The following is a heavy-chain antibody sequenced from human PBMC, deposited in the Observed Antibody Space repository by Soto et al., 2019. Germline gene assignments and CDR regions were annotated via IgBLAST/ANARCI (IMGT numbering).Heavy chain of an antibody. CDR3: TRRAPIGLDGTGMDV. V-gene: IGHV5-51*01. D-gene: IGHD1-1*01. Sequence: EVQLVPPGAEVKKPGESLKISCKASGYRFADYWVGWVRQMPGKGLEWMAIIFPADSDTRYSPSFQGQVPISADKSTNPASLQWTSLKASDTATYYCTRRAPIGLDGTGMDVWGQGTTVIVSS. CDR1: GYRFADYW. J-gene: IGHJ6*02. CDR2: IFPADSDT.